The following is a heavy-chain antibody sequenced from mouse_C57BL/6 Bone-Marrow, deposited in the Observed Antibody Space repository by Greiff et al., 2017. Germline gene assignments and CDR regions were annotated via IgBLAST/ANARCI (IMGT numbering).Heavy chain of an antibody. CDR3: TKNYDYDFYAMGY. CDR2: IYPGNSDT. D-gene: IGHD2-4*01. J-gene: IGHJ4*01. Sequence: VQLQQSGTVLARPGASVKMSCKTSGYTFTSYWMHWVKQRPGQGLEWIGAIYPGNSDTSYNQKFKGKAKLTAVTSASTAYMELSSLTNEDSAVYYCTKNYDYDFYAMGYWGQGTSVTVSS. V-gene: IGHV1-5*01. CDR1: GYTFTSYW.